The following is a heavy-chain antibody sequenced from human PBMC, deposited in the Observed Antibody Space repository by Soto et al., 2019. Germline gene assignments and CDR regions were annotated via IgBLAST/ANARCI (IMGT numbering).Heavy chain of an antibody. Sequence: QPGGSLRLSCAASRFSFSTYGMHWVRQPPGKGLEWVAVISYDGSEKYYADSVKGRFTISRDNSKNTLYLQMDSLRTEDTAVYFCAKAWRYNYDTEAFHIWRQGTMATVSS. D-gene: IGHD5-18*01. CDR1: RFSFSTYG. J-gene: IGHJ3*02. CDR3: AKAWRYNYDTEAFHI. V-gene: IGHV3-30*18. CDR2: ISYDGSEK.